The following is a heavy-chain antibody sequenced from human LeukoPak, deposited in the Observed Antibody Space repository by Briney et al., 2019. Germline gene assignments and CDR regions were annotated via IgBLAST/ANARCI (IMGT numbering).Heavy chain of an antibody. Sequence: ASVKVSCKASGYTFTGYYMHWVRQAPGQGLEWMGWINPNSGGTNYAQKFQGRVTMTRDTSISTAYMELSRLRSDDTAVYYCALISCTNGVCFVIDYWGQGTLVTVSS. CDR2: INPNSGGT. J-gene: IGHJ4*02. V-gene: IGHV1-2*02. CDR3: ALISCTNGVCFVIDY. CDR1: GYTFTGYY. D-gene: IGHD2-8*01.